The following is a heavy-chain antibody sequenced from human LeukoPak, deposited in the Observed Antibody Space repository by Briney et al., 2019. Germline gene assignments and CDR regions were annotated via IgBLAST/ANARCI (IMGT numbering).Heavy chain of an antibody. CDR1: GFTFSSYW. V-gene: IGHV3-7*01. J-gene: IGHJ4*02. CDR2: IKQDGSEK. CDR3: AREGRYYYNSSGYYPYYFDY. D-gene: IGHD3-22*01. Sequence: GGSLRLSCAASGFTFSSYWMSWVRQAPGKGLEWVANIKQDGSEKYYVDSVKGRFTISRDNAKNSLYLQMNSLRAEDTAVYYCAREGRYYYNSSGYYPYYFDYWGQGTLVTVSS.